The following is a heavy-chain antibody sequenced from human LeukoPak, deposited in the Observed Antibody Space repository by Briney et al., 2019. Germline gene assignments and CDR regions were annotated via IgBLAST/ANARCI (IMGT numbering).Heavy chain of an antibody. CDR2: IKQDGSEK. Sequence: GGSLRLSCAASGFTFSSYSMNWVRQAPGKGLEWVANIKQDGSEKYYVDSVKGRFTISRDNAKTSLYLQMNSLRAEDTAVYYCARGKSYTSSADYWGQGTLVTVSS. J-gene: IGHJ4*02. CDR1: GFTFSSYS. CDR3: ARGKSYTSSADY. V-gene: IGHV3-7*01. D-gene: IGHD6-6*01.